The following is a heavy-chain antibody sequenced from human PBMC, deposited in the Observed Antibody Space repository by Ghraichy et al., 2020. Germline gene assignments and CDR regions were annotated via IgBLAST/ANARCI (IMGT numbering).Heavy chain of an antibody. D-gene: IGHD5-24*01. CDR3: ARVGSRDYYYYYMDV. V-gene: IGHV1-69*13. CDR1: GGTFSSYA. CDR2: IIPIFGTA. J-gene: IGHJ6*03. Sequence: SVKVSCKASGGTFSSYAISWVRQAPGQGLEWMGGIIPIFGTANYAQKFQGRVTITADESTSTAYMELSSLRSEDTAVYYCARVGSRDYYYYYMDVWGKGTTVTVSS.